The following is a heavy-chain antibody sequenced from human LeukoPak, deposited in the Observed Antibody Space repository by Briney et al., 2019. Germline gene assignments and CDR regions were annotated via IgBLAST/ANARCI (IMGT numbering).Heavy chain of an antibody. V-gene: IGHV4-38-2*01. J-gene: IGHJ4*02. CDR3: SRKRWFGELFLFDY. CDR1: GYSISSGYY. CDR2: IYHSGST. D-gene: IGHD3-10*01. Sequence: SSETLSLTCAVSGYSISSGYYWGWIRQPPGKGLEWIGSIYHSGSTYYNPSLKSRVTISVDTSKNQFSLKLSSMTAADTAVYYCSRKRWFGELFLFDYWGQGTLVTVSS.